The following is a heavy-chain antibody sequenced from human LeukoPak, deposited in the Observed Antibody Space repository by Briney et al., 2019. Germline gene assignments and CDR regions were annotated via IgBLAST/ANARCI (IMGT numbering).Heavy chain of an antibody. CDR1: GYSISSGYY. Sequence: SETLSLTCAVSGYSISSGYYWGWIRQPPGKGLEWIGSIYHSGSTYYNPSLKSRVTISVDASKHQFSLKLSSVAAADTAVYYCARLSSGSFGLHYFDYWGQGTLVTVSS. CDR3: ARLSSGSFGLHYFDY. D-gene: IGHD3-10*01. CDR2: IYHSGST. V-gene: IGHV4-38-2*01. J-gene: IGHJ4*02.